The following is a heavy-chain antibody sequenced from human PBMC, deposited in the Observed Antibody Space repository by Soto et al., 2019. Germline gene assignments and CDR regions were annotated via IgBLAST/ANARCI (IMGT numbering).Heavy chain of an antibody. CDR1: GYIFANYW. CDR2: IYPGDSDT. V-gene: IGHV5-51*01. J-gene: IGHJ6*02. D-gene: IGHD4-4*01. Sequence: PGESLKISCKGSGYIFANYWIAWVRQMPGKGLEWMGIIYPGDSDTRYSPSFQGQVTISADKSISTAYLQWSSLKASDTAMYYCARQDSNQPYYYYGMDVWGQGTTVTVSS. CDR3: ARQDSNQPYYYYGMDV.